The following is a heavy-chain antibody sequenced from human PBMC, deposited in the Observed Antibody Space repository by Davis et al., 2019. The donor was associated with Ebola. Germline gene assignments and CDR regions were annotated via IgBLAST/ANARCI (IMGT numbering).Heavy chain of an antibody. J-gene: IGHJ4*02. CDR2: IKQDGSEK. V-gene: IGHV3-7*01. CDR3: ARVGFLEWLPLDY. D-gene: IGHD3-3*01. CDR1: GFTFSSYW. Sequence: GESLKISCAASGFTFSSYWMSWVRQAPGKGLEWVANIKQDGSEKYYVDSVKGRFTISRDNAKNSLYLQMNSLRAEDTAVYYCARVGFLEWLPLDYWGQGTVVTVSS.